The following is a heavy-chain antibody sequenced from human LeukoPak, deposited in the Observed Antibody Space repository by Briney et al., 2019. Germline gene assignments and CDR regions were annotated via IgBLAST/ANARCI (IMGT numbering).Heavy chain of an antibody. CDR3: ARGLPNYYGMDV. V-gene: IGHV3-74*01. CDR1: GFTFSSYW. J-gene: IGHJ6*02. CDR2: IKSDGSST. Sequence: GGSLRLSCVASGFTFSSYWMHWVRQAPGKGLVGVSRIKSDGSSTNYADSVKGRFTISRDNAKNTLYRQMNSLRTEDTAVYYCARGLPNYYGMDVWGQGTTVTVSS.